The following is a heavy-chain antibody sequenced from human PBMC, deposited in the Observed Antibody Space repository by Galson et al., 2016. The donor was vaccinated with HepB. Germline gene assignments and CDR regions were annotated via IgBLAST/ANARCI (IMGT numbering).Heavy chain of an antibody. CDR1: GDPISNYY. CDR3: ARSSYNWNVGYYFDY. D-gene: IGHD1-1*01. CDR2: IYYSGGT. V-gene: IGHV4-59*01. J-gene: IGHJ4*02. Sequence: LSLTCTVSGDPISNYYWNWIRQPPGKGLEWIGHIYYSGGTIYNPSLKSRVTISVDTSKSQFSLKLISVTAADTAVYYCARSSYNWNVGYYFDYWGQGTLVTVSS.